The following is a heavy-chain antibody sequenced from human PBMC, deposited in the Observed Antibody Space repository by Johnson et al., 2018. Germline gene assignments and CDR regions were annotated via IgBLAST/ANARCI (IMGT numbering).Heavy chain of an antibody. Sequence: QVQLVESGAEVKKPGSSVKVSCKASGGTFSSYAISWVRQAPGQELEWMGGIIPIFGTANYAQKFQGRVTITAVESTSTAYMELSSLRSEDTAGYYGARYSSSSPDAFDIWGQGTMVTVSS. J-gene: IGHJ3*02. D-gene: IGHD6-6*01. CDR2: IIPIFGTA. CDR3: ARYSSSSPDAFDI. V-gene: IGHV1-69*01. CDR1: GGTFSSYA.